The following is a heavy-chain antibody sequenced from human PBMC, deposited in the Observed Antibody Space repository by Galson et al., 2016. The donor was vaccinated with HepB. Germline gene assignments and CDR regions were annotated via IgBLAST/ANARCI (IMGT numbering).Heavy chain of an antibody. Sequence: SETLSLTCAVSGYSISSGYFWGWIRQPPGKGLEWIGNIYHSGSTYYNPSLKSRVTISVDRSKNQFSLNLSSVTAADTAVYYCVSADYGDYVPFDFWGQGTLVTVSS. CDR2: IYHSGST. D-gene: IGHD4-17*01. V-gene: IGHV4-38-2*01. CDR3: VSADYGDYVPFDF. J-gene: IGHJ4*02. CDR1: GYSISSGYF.